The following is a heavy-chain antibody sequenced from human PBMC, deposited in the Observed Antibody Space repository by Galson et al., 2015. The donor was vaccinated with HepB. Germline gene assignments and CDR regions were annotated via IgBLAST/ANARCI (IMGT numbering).Heavy chain of an antibody. J-gene: IGHJ4*02. CDR1: GLSFSTYG. Sequence: SLRLSCAASGLSFSTYGMNWVRQAPGKGLEWVAVIWYDGSKRFYADSVRVRFTISRDNSKNTLYLEMNTLRAEDAALYYCASFMGYCGSTTCYTGDYWGQGTLVTVSS. D-gene: IGHD2-2*02. V-gene: IGHV3-33*01. CDR2: IWYDGSKR. CDR3: ASFMGYCGSTTCYTGDY.